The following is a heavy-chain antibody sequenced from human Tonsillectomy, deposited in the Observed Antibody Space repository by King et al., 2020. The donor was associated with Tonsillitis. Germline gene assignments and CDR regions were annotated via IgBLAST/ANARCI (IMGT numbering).Heavy chain of an antibody. CDR3: AKDHRSPWGALNL. CDR2: IGGGGDT. CDR1: EFPFNIYA. Sequence: DVQLVESGGDLVPPGGSLRLSCEASEFPFNIYAMSWVRQVPRKGLEWVSTIGGGGDTYYADSVKGRFTISRDNSKNTVYLQMNSLRADDTALYYCAKDHRSPWGALNLRGQGTMVTVSS. D-gene: IGHD4/OR15-4a*01. V-gene: IGHV3-23*04. J-gene: IGHJ3*01.